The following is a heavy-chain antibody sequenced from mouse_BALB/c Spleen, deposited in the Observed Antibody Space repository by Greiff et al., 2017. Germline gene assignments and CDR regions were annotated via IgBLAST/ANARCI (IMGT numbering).Heavy chain of an antibody. CDR1: GFTFSDYY. Sequence: EVKLQQSGGGLVKPGGSLKLSCAASGFTFSDYYMYWVRQTPEKRLEWVATISDGGSYTYYPDSVKGRFTISRDNAKNNLYLQMSSLKSEDTAMYYCARGYDGYYPYYFDYWGQGTTLTVSS. J-gene: IGHJ2*01. V-gene: IGHV5-4*02. CDR3: ARGYDGYYPYYFDY. D-gene: IGHD2-3*01. CDR2: ISDGGSYT.